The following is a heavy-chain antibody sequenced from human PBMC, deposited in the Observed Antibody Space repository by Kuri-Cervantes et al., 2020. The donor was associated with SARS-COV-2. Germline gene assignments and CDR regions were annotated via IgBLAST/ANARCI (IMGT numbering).Heavy chain of an antibody. D-gene: IGHD3-3*01. CDR3: ARGVGYDFWSGPPFDP. Sequence: ASVKVSCKASGYTFSSYAIYWVRQAPGQRLEWMGWINTDNGNTKYSQKLQDRVTITRDTSASTAYMELSSLRSEDTAVYYCARGVGYDFWSGPPFDPWGQGTLVTVSS. CDR2: INTDNGNT. V-gene: IGHV1-3*04. CDR1: GYTFSSYA. J-gene: IGHJ5*02.